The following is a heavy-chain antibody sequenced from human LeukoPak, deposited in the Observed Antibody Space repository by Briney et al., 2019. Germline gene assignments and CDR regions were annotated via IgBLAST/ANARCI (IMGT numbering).Heavy chain of an antibody. CDR2: ISASGDST. J-gene: IGHJ4*02. Sequence: QSGGSLRLSCVAFELTFSNYAMSWVRQAPGKGLEWVSAISASGDSTYYADSVKGRFTISRDNSKNTLYLQMNSLRAEDTAVYYCATRVEMATILGDYWGQGTLVTVSS. D-gene: IGHD5-24*01. V-gene: IGHV3-23*01. CDR3: ATRVEMATILGDY. CDR1: ELTFSNYA.